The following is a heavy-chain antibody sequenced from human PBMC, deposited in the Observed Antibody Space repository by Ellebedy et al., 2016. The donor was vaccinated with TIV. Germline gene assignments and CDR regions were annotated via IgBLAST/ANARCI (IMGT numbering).Heavy chain of an antibody. V-gene: IGHV3-15*01. J-gene: IGHJ4*02. Sequence: GGSLRLXXAASGFTFSNAWMSWVRQAPGKGLEWVGRIKSKTDGGTTDYAAPVKGRFTISRDDSKNTLYLQMNSLKTEDTAVYYCTTAYGSGSYLSWGQGTLVTVSS. D-gene: IGHD3-10*01. CDR3: TTAYGSGSYLS. CDR1: GFTFSNAW. CDR2: IKSKTDGGTT.